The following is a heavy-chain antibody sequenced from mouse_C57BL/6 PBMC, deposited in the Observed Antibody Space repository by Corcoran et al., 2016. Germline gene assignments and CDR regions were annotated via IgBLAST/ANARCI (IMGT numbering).Heavy chain of an antibody. CDR2: INPKNGGT. CDR1: GYTFTDYY. CDR3: ARAYYGSSYYYAMDD. V-gene: IGHV1-26*01. Sequence: EVQLQQSGPELVKPGASVKISCKASGYTFTDYYMNWVKQSHGKSLEWIGDINPKNGGTSYTQKFKGKSTLTVDKSSSTAYRELRSLTSEDSAVYYCARAYYGSSYYYAMDDWGKGTPFTVSS. J-gene: IGHJ4*01. D-gene: IGHD1-1*01.